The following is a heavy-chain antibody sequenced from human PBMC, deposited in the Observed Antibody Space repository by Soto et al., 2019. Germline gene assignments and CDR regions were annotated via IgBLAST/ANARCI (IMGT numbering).Heavy chain of an antibody. CDR1: SGSISSSNW. CDR2: IYHSGST. J-gene: IGHJ6*03. Sequence: SETLSLTCAVSSGSISSSNWWSWVRQPPGKGLEWIGEIYHSGSTNYNPSLKSRVTISVDKSKNQFSLKLSSVTAADTAVYYCARVGRYDFWSGNYNYYSIDAWGKGTTVT. V-gene: IGHV4-4*02. CDR3: ARVGRYDFWSGNYNYYSIDA. D-gene: IGHD3-3*01.